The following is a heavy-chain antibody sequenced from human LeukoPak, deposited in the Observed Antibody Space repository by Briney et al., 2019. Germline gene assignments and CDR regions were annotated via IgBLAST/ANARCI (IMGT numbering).Heavy chain of an antibody. CDR1: GYTFTSYG. V-gene: IGHV1-18*01. J-gene: IGHJ5*02. D-gene: IGHD6-13*01. CDR3: ARGPRVAAGEP. Sequence: ASVSVSCKSSGYTFTSYGISWVRQPPGQGLEWMGWINAKKDDSDYDHVLQGRVTMTTDTSPSTAYMELRSLRSDDTAVYYCARGPRVAAGEPWGQGTLVTPSA. CDR2: INAKKDDS.